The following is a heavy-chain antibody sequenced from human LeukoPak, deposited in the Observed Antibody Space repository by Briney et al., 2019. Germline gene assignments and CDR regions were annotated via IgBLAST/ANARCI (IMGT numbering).Heavy chain of an antibody. J-gene: IGHJ6*03. V-gene: IGHV4-59*01. CDR3: AKDYRGIAVAGYYYYMDV. CDR1: GGSISSYY. D-gene: IGHD6-19*01. Sequence: SETLSLTCTVSGGSISSYYWSWIRQPPGKGLEWIGYIYYSGSTNYKSSLKSRVTISVDTSKNQFSLKLSSVTAADTAVYYCAKDYRGIAVAGYYYYMDVWGKGTTVTVSS. CDR2: IYYSGST.